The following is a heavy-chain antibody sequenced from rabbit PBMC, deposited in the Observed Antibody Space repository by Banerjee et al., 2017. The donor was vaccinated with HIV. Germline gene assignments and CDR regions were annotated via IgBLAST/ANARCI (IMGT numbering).Heavy chain of an antibody. CDR3: ARHYTGSGTFGGNL. V-gene: IGHV1S45*01. J-gene: IGHJ4*01. CDR2: INTISGDT. CDR1: GFSFSNKYV. Sequence: QEQLKEIGGGLVKPEGSLTLTCKASGFSFSNKYVMCWVRQAPGKGLEWIACINTISGDTVYATWAKGRFTISKASWTTVTLQMTSLTAADTATYFCARHYTGSGTFGGNLWGPGTLVTVS. D-gene: IGHD4-2*01.